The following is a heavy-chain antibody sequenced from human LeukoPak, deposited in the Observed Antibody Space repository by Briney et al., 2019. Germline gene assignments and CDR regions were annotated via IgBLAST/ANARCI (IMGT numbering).Heavy chain of an antibody. Sequence: GGPLKLSCAASGFPFSDSAIHWVRQASGKGLECVGRIRSKVNSDATAYAASVKGRFTISRDDSQNTAYLQMDSLKPEDTAVYYCTRLDIRSGWNFDYWGQGTLVTVSS. V-gene: IGHV3-73*01. D-gene: IGHD6-19*01. CDR1: GFPFSDSA. CDR2: IRSKVNSDAT. J-gene: IGHJ4*02. CDR3: TRLDIRSGWNFDY.